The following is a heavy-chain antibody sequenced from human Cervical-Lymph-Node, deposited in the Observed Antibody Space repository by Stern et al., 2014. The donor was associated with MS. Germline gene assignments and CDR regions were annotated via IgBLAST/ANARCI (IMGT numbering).Heavy chain of an antibody. CDR1: GFVFRRYA. J-gene: IGHJ4*02. Sequence: VHLVESGGGVVQPGRSLRLSWAASGFVFRRYALHWVRQAPGKGLEWVALISYDGRDKYYTDSVKGRFTVSRDNSNNTVDLEMNSLRLEDTAVYYCAKGGSGSYLDWGQGSLVTVSS. CDR2: ISYDGRDK. CDR3: AKGGSGSYLD. V-gene: IGHV3-30*04. D-gene: IGHD1-26*01.